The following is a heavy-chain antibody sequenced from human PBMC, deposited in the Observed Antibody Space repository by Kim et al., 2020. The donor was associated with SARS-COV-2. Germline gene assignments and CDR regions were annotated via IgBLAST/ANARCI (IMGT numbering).Heavy chain of an antibody. CDR2: ISAYNGNT. CDR1: GYTFTSYG. V-gene: IGHV1-18*01. CDR3: ASLLGGKYYYGSGSPPGYYYYYGMDV. D-gene: IGHD3-10*01. Sequence: ASVKVSCKASGYTFTSYGISWVRQAPGQGLEWMGWISAYNGNTNYAQKLQGRVTMTTDTSTSTAYMELRSLRSDDTAVYYCASLLGGKYYYGSGSPPGYYYYYGMDVWGQGTTVTVSS. J-gene: IGHJ6*02.